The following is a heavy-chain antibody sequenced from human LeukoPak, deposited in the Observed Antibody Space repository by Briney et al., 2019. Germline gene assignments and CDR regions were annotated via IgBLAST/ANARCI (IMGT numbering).Heavy chain of an antibody. CDR1: GGSFSSGSYY. D-gene: IGHD3-3*01. J-gene: IGHJ3*02. CDR3: ARDDFGDSGAFDI. V-gene: IGHV4-61*02. CDR2: IYTSGST. Sequence: SETLSLTCTVSGGSFSSGSYYWSWIRQPAGTGLEWIGRIYTSGSTNYNPSLKSRVTISVDTSKNQFSLKLSSVTAADTAVYYCARDDFGDSGAFDIWGQGTMVTVSS.